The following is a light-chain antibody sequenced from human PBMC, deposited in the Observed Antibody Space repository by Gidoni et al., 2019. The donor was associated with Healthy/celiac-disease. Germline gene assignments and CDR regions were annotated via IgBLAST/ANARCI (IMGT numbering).Light chain of an antibody. J-gene: IGLJ1*01. V-gene: IGLV2-23*03. CDR2: EGS. CDR1: SSDVGSYNR. Sequence: QSALTQPASVSGSPGQSITISCTGTSSDVGSYNRVSWYQQHPGKAPKLMIYEGSKRPSGVSNRFSGSKSGNTASLTTSGLQAEDEADYYCCSYAGSSTFYVFGTGTKVTVL. CDR3: CSYAGSSTFYV.